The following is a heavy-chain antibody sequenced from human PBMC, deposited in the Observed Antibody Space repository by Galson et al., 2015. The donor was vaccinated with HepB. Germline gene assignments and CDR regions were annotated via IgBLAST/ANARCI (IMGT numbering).Heavy chain of an antibody. V-gene: IGHV1-69*13. J-gene: IGHJ6*02. CDR3: ARPGGGSGSSYYYYGMDV. Sequence: SVKVSCKASGGTFSSYAISWVRQAPGQGLEWMGGIIPIFGIANYAQKFQGRVTITADESTSTAYMELSSLRSEDTAVYYCARPGGGSGSSYYYYGMDVWGQGTTVTVSS. CDR1: GGTFSSYA. CDR2: IIPIFGIA. D-gene: IGHD3-10*01.